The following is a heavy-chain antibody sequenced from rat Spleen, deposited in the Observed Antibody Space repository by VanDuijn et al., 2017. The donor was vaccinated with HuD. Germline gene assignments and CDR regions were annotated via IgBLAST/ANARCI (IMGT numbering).Heavy chain of an antibody. CDR1: GFILNNYG. CDR2: ISPSGVT. V-gene: IGHV5-19*01. D-gene: IGHD4-3*01. Sequence: EVQLVESDGGLVQPGRSLKLSCAASGFILNNYGMHWIRQAPTKGLEWVASISPSGVTYYRDSVKGRFTVSRENAESTLYLLMDSLRSEDTATYYCVRQDTSGYSNWFAYWGQGTLVTVSS. CDR3: VRQDTSGYSNWFAY. J-gene: IGHJ3*01.